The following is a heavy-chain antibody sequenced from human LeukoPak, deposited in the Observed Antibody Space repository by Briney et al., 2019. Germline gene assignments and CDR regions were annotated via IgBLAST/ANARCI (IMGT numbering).Heavy chain of an antibody. CDR2: VKRDGTVT. CDR3: TRDAAGLDY. D-gene: IGHD1-14*01. Sequence: GGSLRLSCVASGFTFTSHWMHWVRQTPGKGLMRVSRVKRDGTVTSYADSVKGRFTISRDNAKNTVYLQMSSLRVEDTGVYYCTRDAAGLDYWGQGTLVTVSS. J-gene: IGHJ4*02. CDR1: GFTFTSHW. V-gene: IGHV3-74*01.